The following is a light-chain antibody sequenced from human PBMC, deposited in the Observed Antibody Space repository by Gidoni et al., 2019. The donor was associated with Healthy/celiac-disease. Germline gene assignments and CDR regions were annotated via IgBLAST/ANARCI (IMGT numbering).Light chain of an antibody. Sequence: QSALTQPASVSASPGQSLTISCTGTSSDVGGYTSVSWYQQHPGKAPKLMIYEVSNRPSGVSNRFSGSKSGNTASLTISGLQAEDEADYYCSSYTSSSTPYVFGTGTKVTVL. V-gene: IGLV2-14*01. J-gene: IGLJ1*01. CDR3: SSYTSSSTPYV. CDR1: SSDVGGYTS. CDR2: EVS.